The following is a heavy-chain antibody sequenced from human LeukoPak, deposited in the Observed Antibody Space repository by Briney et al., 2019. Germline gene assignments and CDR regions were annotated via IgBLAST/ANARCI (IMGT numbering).Heavy chain of an antibody. CDR2: IKQDGSEK. CDR1: GFTFDDYG. CDR3: AREGAYYDSSGYPFDY. V-gene: IGHV3-7*01. D-gene: IGHD3-22*01. J-gene: IGHJ4*02. Sequence: GGSLRLSCAASGFTFDDYGMSWVRQAPGKGLEWVANIKQDGSEKYYVDSVKGRFTISRDNAKNSLYLQMNSLRAEDTAVYYCAREGAYYDSSGYPFDYWGQGTLVTVSS.